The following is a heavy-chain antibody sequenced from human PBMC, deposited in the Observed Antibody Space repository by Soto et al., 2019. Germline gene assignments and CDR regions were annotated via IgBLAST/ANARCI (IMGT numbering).Heavy chain of an antibody. CDR1: GGTFSSYA. CDR3: ARGYDSSGPYMSQAIYYFDY. D-gene: IGHD3-22*01. CDR2: IIPIFGTA. V-gene: IGHV1-69*01. Sequence: QVQLVQSGAEVKKPGSSVKVSCKASGGTFSSYAISWVRQAPGQGLEWMGGIIPIFGTANYAQKFQGRVTITADESTSTDYMELSSLRSEDTAVYYCARGYDSSGPYMSQAIYYFDYWGQGTLVTVSS. J-gene: IGHJ4*02.